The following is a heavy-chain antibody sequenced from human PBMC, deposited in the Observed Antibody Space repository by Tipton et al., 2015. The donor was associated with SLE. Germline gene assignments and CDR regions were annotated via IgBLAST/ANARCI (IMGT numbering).Heavy chain of an antibody. Sequence: QLVQSGGGVVRPGRSLRLSCAASGFTFSSYAMHWVRQAPGKGLEWVAVISYDGSNKYYADSVKGRFTISRDNSKNTLYLQMNSLRAEDTAVYYCARDRGISSGSLYYFYAMDFWGQGTTVTVSS. CDR1: GFTFSSYA. CDR2: ISYDGSNK. CDR3: ARDRGISSGSLYYFYAMDF. J-gene: IGHJ6*02. D-gene: IGHD3-3*01. V-gene: IGHV3-30*04.